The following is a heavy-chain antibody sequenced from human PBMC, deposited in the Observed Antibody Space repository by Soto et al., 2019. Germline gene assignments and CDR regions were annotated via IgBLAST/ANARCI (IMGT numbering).Heavy chain of an antibody. J-gene: IGHJ3*02. CDR2: IYYSGST. CDR1: GGSISSGDYY. CDR3: AREGYIYGYQQEDAFDI. Sequence: QVQLQESGPGLVKPSQTLSLTCTVSGGSISSGDYYWSWIRQPPGTGLEWIGYIYYSGSTYYNPSLKSRVTISVDTSKNQFSLKLSSVTAADTAVYYCAREGYIYGYQQEDAFDIWCQGTMVTVSS. V-gene: IGHV4-30-4*01. D-gene: IGHD5-18*01.